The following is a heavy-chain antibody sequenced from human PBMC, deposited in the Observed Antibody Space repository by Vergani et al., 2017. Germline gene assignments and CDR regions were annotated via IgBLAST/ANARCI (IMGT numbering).Heavy chain of an antibody. V-gene: IGHV3-48*01. J-gene: IGHJ3*01. Sequence: EEQLVESGGGLVQPGGSLRLSCVVSGFDFSSYIMNWVRQAPGKGLEWVSFVSTGTKSQSYAESVKGRFTISRDSAKNSLYLQMDSLRAEDTAVYYCAREYSSTSGRAFDFWGQGTKVTVSS. CDR2: VSTGTKSQ. CDR3: AREYSSTSGRAFDF. D-gene: IGHD2-2*01. CDR1: GFDFSSYI.